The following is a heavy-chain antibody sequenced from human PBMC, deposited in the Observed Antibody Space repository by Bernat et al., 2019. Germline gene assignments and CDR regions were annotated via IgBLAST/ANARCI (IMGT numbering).Heavy chain of an antibody. CDR1: GYTFTSYA. CDR2: INAGNGNT. CDR3: ARDMDDILTPGVVRYGMDV. Sequence: QVQLVQSGAEVKKPGASVKVSCKASGYTFTSYAMHWVRQAPGQRLEWMGWINAGNGNTKYSQKFQGRVTITRDTSASTAYMELSSLRSEDTAVYYCARDMDDILTPGVVRYGMDVWGQGTTVTVSS. V-gene: IGHV1-3*01. D-gene: IGHD3-9*01. J-gene: IGHJ6*02.